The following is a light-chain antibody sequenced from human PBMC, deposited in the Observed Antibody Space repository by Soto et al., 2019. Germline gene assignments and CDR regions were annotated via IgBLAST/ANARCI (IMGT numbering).Light chain of an antibody. CDR2: DAS. Sequence: IVLTQSPATLSLSPGERATLSCRASQSVNKLLAWFQQKPGQAPRLLIYDASNRATGIPARFSGSGSGTDFTLTISSLEPEDFAVYYCQQCNNWPLTFGGGTKVEIK. CDR1: QSVNKL. J-gene: IGKJ4*01. V-gene: IGKV3-11*01. CDR3: QQCNNWPLT.